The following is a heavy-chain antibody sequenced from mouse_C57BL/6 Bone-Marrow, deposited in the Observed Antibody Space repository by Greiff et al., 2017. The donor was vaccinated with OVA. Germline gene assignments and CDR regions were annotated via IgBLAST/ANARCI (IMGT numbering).Heavy chain of an antibody. V-gene: IGHV5-4*01. CDR3: SRDRRYYYGSSYDWYFDV. D-gene: IGHD1-1*01. CDR1: GFTFSSYA. CDR2: ISDGGSYT. Sequence: EVKLVESGGGLVKPGGSLKLSCAASGFTFSSYAMSWVRQTPEKRLEWVATISDGGSYTYYPDNVKGRFTISRDNAKNNLYLQMSHLKSEDTAMYYCSRDRRYYYGSSYDWYFDVGGTGTTVTVSS. J-gene: IGHJ1*03.